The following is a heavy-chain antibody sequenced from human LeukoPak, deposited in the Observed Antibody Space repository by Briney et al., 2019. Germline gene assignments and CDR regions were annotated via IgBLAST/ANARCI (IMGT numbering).Heavy chain of an antibody. D-gene: IGHD3-22*01. CDR1: GGSISSGGYY. CDR2: IYYSGST. CDR3: ARVEDDSSGPYAFDI. J-gene: IGHJ3*02. Sequence: PSKTLSLTCTVSGGSISSGGYYWSWNRQHPGKGLEWIGYIYYSGSTYYNPSLKSRVTISVDTSKNQFSLKLSSVTAADTAVYYCARVEDDSSGPYAFDIWGQGTMVTVSP. V-gene: IGHV4-31*03.